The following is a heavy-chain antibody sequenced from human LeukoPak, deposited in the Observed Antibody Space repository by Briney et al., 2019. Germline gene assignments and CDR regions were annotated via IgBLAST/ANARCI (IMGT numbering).Heavy chain of an antibody. CDR1: GYTFTGYY. J-gene: IGHJ4*02. V-gene: IGHV1-2*02. CDR2: INPNSGGT. D-gene: IGHD2-2*01. CDR3: ARDRGVYCSSTSCTLGLDY. Sequence: ASVKVSCKASGYTFTGYYMHWVRQAPGQGLEWMGWINPNSGGTNYAQKFQGRVTMTRDTSIGTAYMELSRLRSDDTAVYYCARDRGVYCSSTSCTLGLDYWGQGTLVTVSS.